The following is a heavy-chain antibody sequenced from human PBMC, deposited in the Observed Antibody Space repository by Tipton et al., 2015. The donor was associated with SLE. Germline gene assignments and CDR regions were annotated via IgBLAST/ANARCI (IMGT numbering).Heavy chain of an antibody. CDR2: IYYSGST. V-gene: IGHV4-39*07. D-gene: IGHD3-3*01. CDR3: ARGGFLEWLLDY. Sequence: TLSLTCTVSGGSIISSSYYWGWIRQPPGKGLEWIGSIYYSGSTYYNPSLKSRVTISVDTSKNQFSLKLSSVTAADTAVYYCARGGFLEWLLDYWGQGTLVTVSS. J-gene: IGHJ4*02. CDR1: GGSIISSSYY.